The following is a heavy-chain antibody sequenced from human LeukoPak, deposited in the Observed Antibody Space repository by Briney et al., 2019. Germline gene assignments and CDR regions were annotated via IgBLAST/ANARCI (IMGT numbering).Heavy chain of an antibody. J-gene: IGHJ4*02. V-gene: IGHV3-7*01. CDR3: ARWRGSTSERSDY. Sequence: GGSLRLSCTASGFTFSDYWMTWVRQAPGKGLEWVANIKQDGSAKYYVDSVKGRFTISTDNAKNSLYLQMDSLRVEGTATYYCARWRGSTSERSDYWGQGTLVTVSS. CDR1: GFTFSDYW. CDR2: IKQDGSAK. D-gene: IGHD2-2*01.